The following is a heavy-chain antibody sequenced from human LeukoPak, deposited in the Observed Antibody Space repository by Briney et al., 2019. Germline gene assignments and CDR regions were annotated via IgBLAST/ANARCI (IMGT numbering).Heavy chain of an antibody. CDR1: GFIFSHYT. V-gene: IGHV3-23*01. CDR2: INGSGDAT. CDR3: AKSDCASDGCKLLNY. D-gene: IGHD2-21*01. J-gene: IGHJ4*02. Sequence: VGSLRLSCAVSGFIFSHYTMTWVRQAPGKGLEWVSSINGSGDATKYADSVMGRFTISRDNSKNTVSLQMNSLRVEDTAVYYCAKSDCASDGCKLLNYWGQGTLVTASS.